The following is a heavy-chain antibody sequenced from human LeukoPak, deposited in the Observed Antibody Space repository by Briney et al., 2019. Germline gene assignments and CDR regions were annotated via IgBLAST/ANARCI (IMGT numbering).Heavy chain of an antibody. CDR1: GFTFSSYD. Sequence: GGSLRLSCAASGFTFSSYDMSCVPQAPGKGLEWVSSISGSGGSTYYADSVKGRFTISRDNSKNTLYLQMDSLRAEDTAVYYCARRFVVVPAAMGLDYWGQGTLVTVSS. CDR3: ARRFVVVPAAMGLDY. CDR2: ISGSGGST. J-gene: IGHJ4*02. V-gene: IGHV3-23*01. D-gene: IGHD2-2*01.